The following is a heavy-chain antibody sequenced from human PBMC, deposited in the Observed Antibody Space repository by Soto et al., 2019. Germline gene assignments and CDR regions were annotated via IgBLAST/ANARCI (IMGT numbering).Heavy chain of an antibody. Sequence: GGSLRLSCAASGFTFDDYAMHWVRQAPGKGLEWVSGISWNSGSIGYADSVKGRFTISRDNAKNSLYLQMNSLRAEDTALYYCAKDGGSGWLFGAFDIWGQGTMVTVSS. CDR2: ISWNSGSI. V-gene: IGHV3-9*01. CDR3: AKDGGSGWLFGAFDI. CDR1: GFTFDDYA. J-gene: IGHJ3*02. D-gene: IGHD6-19*01.